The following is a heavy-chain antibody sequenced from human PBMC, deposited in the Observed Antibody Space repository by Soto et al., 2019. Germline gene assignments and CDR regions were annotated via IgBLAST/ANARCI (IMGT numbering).Heavy chain of an antibody. Sequence: QVQLQESGPGLVKPSQTLSLTCTVSGGSISSGGYYWSWIRQHPGKGLEWIGYIYYSGSTYYNPSLKSRVTISVDTSKTQFSLKLSSVTAADTAVYYCVRDVSRQYYFDYWGQGTLVTVSS. J-gene: IGHJ4*02. CDR1: GGSISSGGYY. V-gene: IGHV4-31*03. CDR3: VRDVSRQYYFDY. D-gene: IGHD6-13*01. CDR2: IYYSGST.